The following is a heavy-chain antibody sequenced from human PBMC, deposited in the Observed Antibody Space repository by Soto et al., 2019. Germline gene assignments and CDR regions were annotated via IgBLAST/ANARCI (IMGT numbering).Heavy chain of an antibody. CDR3: AKDRDIVVVADAVDAFDI. V-gene: IGHV3-23*01. Sequence: EVQLLESGGGLVQPGGSLRLSCAASGFTFSSYAMSWVRQAPGKGLEWVSAISGSGGSTYYADSVKGRFTISRDNSKNTLYLQMNSLRAEDTALYYCAKDRDIVVVADAVDAFDIWGQGTMVTVSS. CDR2: ISGSGGST. CDR1: GFTFSSYA. J-gene: IGHJ3*02. D-gene: IGHD2-15*01.